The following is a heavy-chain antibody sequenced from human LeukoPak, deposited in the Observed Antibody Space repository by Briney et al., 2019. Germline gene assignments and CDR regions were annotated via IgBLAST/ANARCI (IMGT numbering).Heavy chain of an antibody. CDR1: GFTFSSYG. CDR2: IWYDGSNK. CDR3: ARASITMTLFDY. J-gene: IGHJ4*02. V-gene: IGHV3-33*01. Sequence: GRSLRLSCAASGFTFSSYGMHWVRQAPGKGLEWVAVIWYDGSNKYYADSVKGRFTISRDNSKNTLYLQMNSLRAEDTAVYYYARASITMTLFDYWGQETLVTVSS. D-gene: IGHD3-22*01.